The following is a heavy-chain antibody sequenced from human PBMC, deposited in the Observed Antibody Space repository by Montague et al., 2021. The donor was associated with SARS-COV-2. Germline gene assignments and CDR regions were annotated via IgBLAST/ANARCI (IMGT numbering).Heavy chain of an antibody. V-gene: IGHV4-61*02. Sequence: TLSLTCTVSGGSIRSGSYYWSWIRQPAGKGLEWIGRIYSSGSTNYXPSLKSRVTMSVDTSKNQFSLKVISVTAADTAVYYCARDYGVYSYYYGLDVWGQGTTVTVSS. CDR1: GGSIRSGSYY. D-gene: IGHD2-8*01. J-gene: IGHJ6*02. CDR2: IYSSGST. CDR3: ARDYGVYSYYYGLDV.